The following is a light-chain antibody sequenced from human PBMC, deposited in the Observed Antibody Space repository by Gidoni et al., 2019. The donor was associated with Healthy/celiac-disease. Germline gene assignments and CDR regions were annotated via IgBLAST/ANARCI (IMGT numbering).Light chain of an antibody. V-gene: IGKV1-5*03. CDR3: QQYNSYPWT. CDR2: KAS. J-gene: IGKJ1*01. Sequence: DIQMTQSPSTLSASVGDRVTITCRASQSISSWLAWYQQKPGKAPKLLIYKASSLESGVPSRFSGSGSGTEFTLTISSLQTDDFATYYCQQYNSYPWTFXXXTKVEIK. CDR1: QSISSW.